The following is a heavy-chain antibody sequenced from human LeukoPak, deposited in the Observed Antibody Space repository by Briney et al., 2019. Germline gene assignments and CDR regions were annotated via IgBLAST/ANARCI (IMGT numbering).Heavy chain of an antibody. CDR1: GGSISNYF. D-gene: IGHD4-17*01. CDR2: IYTSGST. Sequence: SETLSLTCTVSGGSISNYFWSWIRQPAGKGLEWIGRIYTSGSTNYNPSLKSRVTMSIDTSRNQFSLKLSSVTAADTAVYYCARDKSVTNYGDAFQIWGQGTRVTVSS. V-gene: IGHV4-4*07. CDR3: ARDKSVTNYGDAFQI. J-gene: IGHJ3*02.